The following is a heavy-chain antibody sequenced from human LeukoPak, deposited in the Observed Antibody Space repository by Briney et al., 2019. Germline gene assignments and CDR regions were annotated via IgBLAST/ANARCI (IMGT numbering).Heavy chain of an antibody. CDR2: IFYSGST. Sequence: SETLSLTCTVSGGSISSSSYYWGWIRQPPGKGLEWIASIFYSGSTYYNPSLKSRVTISVDTSKNQFSLKLSSVTAADTAVYYCARVVVAASPILDYWGQGTLVTVSS. CDR3: ARVVVAASPILDY. CDR1: GGSISSSSYY. V-gene: IGHV4-39*01. D-gene: IGHD2-15*01. J-gene: IGHJ4*02.